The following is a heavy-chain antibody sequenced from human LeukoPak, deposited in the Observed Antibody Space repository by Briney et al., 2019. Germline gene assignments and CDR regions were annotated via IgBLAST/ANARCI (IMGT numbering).Heavy chain of an antibody. Sequence: SETLSLTCTVSGGSISSYYWSWIRQPAGKGLEWIGRIYTSGSTNYNPSLKSRVTMSVDTSKNQFSLKLSSVTAADTAMYYCARINIAADGNPLDYWGQGTLVTVSS. V-gene: IGHV4-4*07. D-gene: IGHD6-13*01. J-gene: IGHJ4*02. CDR1: GGSISSYY. CDR2: IYTSGST. CDR3: ARINIAADGNPLDY.